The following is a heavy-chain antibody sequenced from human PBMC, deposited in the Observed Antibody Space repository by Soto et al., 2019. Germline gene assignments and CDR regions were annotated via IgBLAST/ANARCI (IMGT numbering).Heavy chain of an antibody. CDR1: GYTFTSYG. CDR3: AREGPGIAAAASHFQYGMDV. Sequence: QVQLVQSGAEVKKPGASVKVSCKASGYTFTSYGISWVRQAPGQGLEWMGWISAHSGNTNYAQKVQGRVTMTTDTSTSTAYMELRSLRSDDTAVYYCAREGPGIAAAASHFQYGMDVWGQGTTVTVSS. CDR2: ISAHSGNT. J-gene: IGHJ6*02. V-gene: IGHV1-18*04. D-gene: IGHD6-13*01.